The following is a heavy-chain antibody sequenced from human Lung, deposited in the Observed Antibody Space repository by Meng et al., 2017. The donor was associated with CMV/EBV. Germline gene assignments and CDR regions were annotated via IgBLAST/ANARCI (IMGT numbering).Heavy chain of an antibody. CDR1: GFTFSSYA. Sequence: GGSLRLSCVASGFTFSSYAMSWVRQAPGKGLEWVSVIYSGGSSTYYADSVKGRFTISRDNSKNTLYLQMNSLRAEDTAVYYCAKDHRARYCSGGSCYYYYGMDVWGQGTTVTVSS. J-gene: IGHJ6*02. CDR3: AKDHRARYCSGGSCYYYYGMDV. D-gene: IGHD2-15*01. V-gene: IGHV3-23*03. CDR2: IYSGGSST.